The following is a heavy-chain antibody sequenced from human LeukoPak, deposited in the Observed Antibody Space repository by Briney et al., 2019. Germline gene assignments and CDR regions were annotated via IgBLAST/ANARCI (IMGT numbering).Heavy chain of an antibody. CDR3: AGDLGTVAAGSWWFDP. CDR1: GGTFSSYA. J-gene: IGHJ5*02. Sequence: SVKVSCKASGGTFSSYAISWVRQAPGQGLEWMGGIIPIFGTANYAQKFQGRVTITADKSASIAYMELSSLRSEDTAVYYCAGDLGTVAAGSWWFDPWGQGTLVTVSS. CDR2: IIPIFGTA. D-gene: IGHD6-13*01. V-gene: IGHV1-69*06.